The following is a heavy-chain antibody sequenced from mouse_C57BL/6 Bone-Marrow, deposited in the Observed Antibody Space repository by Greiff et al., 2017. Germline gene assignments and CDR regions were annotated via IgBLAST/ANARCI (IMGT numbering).Heavy chain of an antibody. V-gene: IGHV1-85*01. J-gene: IGHJ1*03. CDR3: AKNTVRWYFDN. Sequence: VQLQQSGPALVKPGASVPLSCKASGYTFTSYDINWVKQRPGQGLEWIGWIYPRDGSTKYNEKFKGKATLTVDKSSSTAYMELPSRTSEDSAVYFCAKNTVRWYFDNWGKGTTVTVSS. CDR2: IYPRDGST. D-gene: IGHD1-1*01. CDR1: GYTFTSYD.